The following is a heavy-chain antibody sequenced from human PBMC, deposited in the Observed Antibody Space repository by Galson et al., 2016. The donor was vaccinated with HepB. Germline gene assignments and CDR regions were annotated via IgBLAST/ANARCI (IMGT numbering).Heavy chain of an antibody. V-gene: IGHV3-15*01. CDR3: TTDSDPRSSYYYYYYTMDV. J-gene: IGHJ6*04. Sequence: SLRLSCAVSGFTFRNVWMSWVRQAPGKGLECVGRVKSKTDGGTIDYAAPVKGRFTISRDDSKNTLYLQMNSLKSEDTAIYYCTTDSDPRSSYYYYYYTMDVWGKGTTVTVSS. D-gene: IGHD6-19*01. CDR2: VKSKTDGGTI. CDR1: GFTFRNVW.